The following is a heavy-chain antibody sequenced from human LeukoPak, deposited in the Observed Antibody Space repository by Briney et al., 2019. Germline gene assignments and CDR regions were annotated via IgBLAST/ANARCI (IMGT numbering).Heavy chain of an antibody. CDR1: GYIFISYD. CDR3: ARGGVAARPDYYYYYYMDV. CDR2: MNPNSNYT. V-gene: IGHV1-8*03. Sequence: ASVKVSCKASGYIFISYDLNWVRQATGQGLEWVGWMNPNSNYTGYAQEFQGRVTITRNTSISAACMELSSLTSEDTAVYYCARGGVAARPDYYYYYYMDVWGKGTTVTVSS. D-gene: IGHD6-6*01. J-gene: IGHJ6*03.